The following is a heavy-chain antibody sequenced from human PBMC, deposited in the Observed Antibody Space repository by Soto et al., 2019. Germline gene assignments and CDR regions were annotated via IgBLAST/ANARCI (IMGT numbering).Heavy chain of an antibody. CDR3: ARGLYCSGGTCSDP. J-gene: IGHJ5*02. Sequence: QVQLVQSGAEVKRPGASVKVSCKASGYTFTPHDINWVRQATGQGLEWMGRMNPNSGYIDFAQRFQGRLTMTTNTSISTAYMELSSLRPEDTAIYYCARGLYCSGGTCSDPWGQGTLVIVSS. D-gene: IGHD2-15*01. CDR2: MNPNSGYI. CDR1: GYTFTPHD. V-gene: IGHV1-8*01.